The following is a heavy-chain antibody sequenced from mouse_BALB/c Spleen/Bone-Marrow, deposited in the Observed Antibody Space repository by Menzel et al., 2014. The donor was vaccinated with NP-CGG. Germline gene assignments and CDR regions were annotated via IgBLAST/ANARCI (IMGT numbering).Heavy chain of an antibody. CDR2: INSNGGST. D-gene: IGHD2-12*01. CDR3: ARVAYYNVYFDY. Sequence: DVKLVESGGGLVQPGGSLKLSCAASGFTFGNYAMSWVRQTPDKRLELVATINSNGGSTYYPDSVKGRFTISRDNARNTLYLQMSSLKSEDTATYYCARVAYYNVYFDYWGQGTTLTVSS. V-gene: IGHV5-6-3*01. CDR1: GFTFGNYA. J-gene: IGHJ2*01.